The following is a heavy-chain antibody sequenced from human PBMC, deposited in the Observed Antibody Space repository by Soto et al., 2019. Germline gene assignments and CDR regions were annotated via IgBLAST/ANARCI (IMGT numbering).Heavy chain of an antibody. CDR1: GFTFSSYS. D-gene: IGHD4-4*01. CDR2: ISSSSSTI. CDR3: ARDRGAVTTNYYYGMDV. V-gene: IGHV3-48*02. Sequence: GGSLRLSCAASGFTFSSYSMNWVRQAPGKGLEWVSYISSSSSTIYYADSVKGRFTISRDNAKNSLYLQMNSLRDEDTAVYYCARDRGAVTTNYYYGMDVWGQGTTVTVSS. J-gene: IGHJ6*02.